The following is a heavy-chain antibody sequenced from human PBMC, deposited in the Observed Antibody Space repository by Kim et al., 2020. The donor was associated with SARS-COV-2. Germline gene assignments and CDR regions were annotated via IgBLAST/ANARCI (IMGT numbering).Heavy chain of an antibody. V-gene: IGHV3-30*18. D-gene: IGHD3-9*01. CDR2: ISYDGSNK. J-gene: IGHJ4*02. CDR3: AKCGETYYDILTGYYPEY. Sequence: GGSLRLSCAASGFTFSSYGMHWVRQAPGKGLEWVAVISYDGSNKYYADSVKGRFTISRDNSKNTLYLQMNSLRAEDTAVYYCAKCGETYYDILTGYYPEYWGQGTLVTVSS. CDR1: GFTFSSYG.